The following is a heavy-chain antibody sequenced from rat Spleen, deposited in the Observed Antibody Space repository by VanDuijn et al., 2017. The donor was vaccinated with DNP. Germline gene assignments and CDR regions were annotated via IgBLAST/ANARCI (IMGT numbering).Heavy chain of an antibody. Sequence: EVQLQESGPGLVKPSQSLSLTCSVTGYSITSGYRWNRIRKFPENKLEWMGSINTAGTTNYNPSLKSRISIIRDTSKNQLFLQVDSVTTEDTATYHCARWPGYNPPYAMDAWGQGTSVTVSS. J-gene: IGHJ4*01. CDR1: GYSITSGYR. CDR3: ARWPGYNPPYAMDA. CDR2: INTAGTT. V-gene: IGHV3-3*01. D-gene: IGHD1-4*01.